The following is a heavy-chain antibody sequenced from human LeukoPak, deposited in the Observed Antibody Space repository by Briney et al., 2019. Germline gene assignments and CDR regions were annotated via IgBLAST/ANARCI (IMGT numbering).Heavy chain of an antibody. V-gene: IGHV3-49*03. CDR2: IRSKAYGGTT. D-gene: IGHD2-15*01. J-gene: IGHJ6*02. CDR1: GFTFGDYA. CDR3: TRGVVAAISPYYYYGMDV. Sequence: GGSLRLSCTASGFTFGDYAMSWFRQAPGKGLEWGGFIRSKAYGGTTEYAASVKGRFTISRDDSKSIAYLQMNSLKTEDTAVYYCTRGVVAAISPYYYYGMDVWGQGTTVTVSS.